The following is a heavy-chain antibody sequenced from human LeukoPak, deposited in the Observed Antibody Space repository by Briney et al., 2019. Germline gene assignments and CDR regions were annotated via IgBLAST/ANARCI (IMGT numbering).Heavy chain of an antibody. CDR1: GFTFSRNA. Sequence: GGSLRLSCAASGFTFSRNAMNWVRQAPGKGLEWVGYIRSRAYGGAAEYAASVKGRFTITRDDSKSIAYLQMSNLNTEDTAVYYCAASSGFDYWGQGTLVTVSS. V-gene: IGHV3-49*04. CDR3: AASSGFDY. D-gene: IGHD6-25*01. J-gene: IGHJ4*02. CDR2: IRSRAYGGAA.